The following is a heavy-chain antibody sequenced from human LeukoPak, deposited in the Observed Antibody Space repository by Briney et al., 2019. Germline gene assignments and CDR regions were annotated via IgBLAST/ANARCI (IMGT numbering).Heavy chain of an antibody. Sequence: SQTLSLTCAVSGGSISSGGYSWNWIRQPPGKGLEWIGYIYHSGSTYYNPSLKSRVTISVDRSKNQFSLKLSSVTAADTAVYYCASDLGYCSSTSCCRARDYWGQGTLVTVSS. D-gene: IGHD2-2*01. CDR2: IYHSGST. J-gene: IGHJ4*02. CDR3: ASDLGYCSSTSCCRARDY. V-gene: IGHV4-30-2*01. CDR1: GGSISSGGYS.